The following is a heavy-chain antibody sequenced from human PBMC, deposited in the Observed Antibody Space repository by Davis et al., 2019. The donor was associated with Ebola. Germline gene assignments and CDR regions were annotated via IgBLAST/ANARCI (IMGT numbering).Heavy chain of an antibody. CDR2: IYPGDSDT. Sequence: GESLKISCKGSGDSFIKYWIGWVRQMPGKGLEWMGIIYPGDSDTRYSPSFQGQVTISADKSISTAYLQWSSLKASDTAIYYCVRQSIETTGTFDYWGQGTLVTVSS. D-gene: IGHD1-1*01. CDR3: VRQSIETTGTFDY. V-gene: IGHV5-51*01. J-gene: IGHJ4*02. CDR1: GDSFIKYW.